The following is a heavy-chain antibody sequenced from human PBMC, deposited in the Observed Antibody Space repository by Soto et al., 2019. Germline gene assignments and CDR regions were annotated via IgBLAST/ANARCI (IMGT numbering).Heavy chain of an antibody. D-gene: IGHD7-27*01. CDR2: ISSSSSYI. CDR3: ARDEITGEVSGAVDS. CDR1: GFTFSSYS. Sequence: GGSLRLSCAASGFTFSSYSMNWVRQAPGKGLEWVSSISSSSSYIYYADSVKGRFTISRDNAKNSLYLQMNSLRAEDTAVYYCARDEITGEVSGAVDSWGQGTMVTV. J-gene: IGHJ3*02. V-gene: IGHV3-21*01.